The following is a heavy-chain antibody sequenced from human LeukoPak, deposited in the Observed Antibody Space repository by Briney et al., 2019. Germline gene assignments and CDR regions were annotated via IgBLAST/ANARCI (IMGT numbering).Heavy chain of an antibody. CDR1: GGSISSYY. CDR2: IYYSGGT. Sequence: SETLSLTCTVSGGSISSYYWSWIRQPPGKGLEWIGYIYYSGGTYYNPSLKSRVTISVDTSKNQFSLKLSSVTAADTAVYYCARDWEISSYYYDSSGYSGAFDIWGQGTMVTVSS. D-gene: IGHD3-22*01. CDR3: ARDWEISSYYYDSSGYSGAFDI. J-gene: IGHJ3*02. V-gene: IGHV4-59*06.